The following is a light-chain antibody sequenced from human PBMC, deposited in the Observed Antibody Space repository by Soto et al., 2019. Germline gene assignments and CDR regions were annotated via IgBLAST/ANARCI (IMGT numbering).Light chain of an antibody. V-gene: IGKV3-20*01. Sequence: EIVLTQSPGTLSLSPGERATLSCRASQSVSSSYLAWYQQKPGQAPRLLIYGASSRATGIPDRFSGSGSGTDFTLTISRLEPEDFAVYYWQQYGSSPLTFGGGTKLEFK. CDR3: QQYGSSPLT. CDR1: QSVSSSY. CDR2: GAS. J-gene: IGKJ4*01.